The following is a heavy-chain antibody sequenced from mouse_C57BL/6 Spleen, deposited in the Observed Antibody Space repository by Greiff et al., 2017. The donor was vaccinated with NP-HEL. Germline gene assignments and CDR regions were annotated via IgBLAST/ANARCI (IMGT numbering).Heavy chain of an antibody. Sequence: VQLQQSGAELVRPGASVKLSCTASGFNIKDYYMHWVKQRPEQGLEWIGRIDPEDGDTESAPKFQGKATMTADTSSNTAYLQLSSLTSEDTAVYYCTTRTFYYGSSYVPYAMDYWGQGTSVTVSS. CDR2: IDPEDGDT. V-gene: IGHV14-1*01. CDR1: GFNIKDYY. D-gene: IGHD1-1*01. J-gene: IGHJ4*01. CDR3: TTRTFYYGSSYVPYAMDY.